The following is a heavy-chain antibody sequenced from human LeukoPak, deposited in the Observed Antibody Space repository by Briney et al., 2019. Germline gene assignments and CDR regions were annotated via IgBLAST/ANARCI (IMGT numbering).Heavy chain of an antibody. CDR3: ARSRQASGLLSS. Sequence: SETLSLTCTVSGGAIASGGYSRNWIRQSPGKGLEWIGCIYDRGPAYYNPSLKSRFTISVDRPKNQFFLNVTSLTAADTAVYYCARSRQASGLLSSWGQGTPVVVSS. D-gene: IGHD3-10*01. CDR2: IYDRGPA. CDR1: GGAIASGGYS. V-gene: IGHV4-30-2*06. J-gene: IGHJ5*02.